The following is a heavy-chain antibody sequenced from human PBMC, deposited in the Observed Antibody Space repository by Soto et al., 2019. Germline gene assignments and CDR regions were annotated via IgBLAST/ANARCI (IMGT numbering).Heavy chain of an antibody. V-gene: IGHV4-31*03. J-gene: IGHJ4*02. Sequence: QVQLQESGPGLVKPSQTLSLTCTVSGGSISSGGYYWSWIRQHPGKGLEWIGYIYYSGSTYYNPSLKSRVTRAVDTSKNQFSLKLSSVTAADTAVYYCARVRGYSYGTLSSHFHYWCQGTLVTVSS. CDR1: GGSISSGGYY. CDR2: IYYSGST. D-gene: IGHD5-18*01. CDR3: ARVRGYSYGTLSSHFHY.